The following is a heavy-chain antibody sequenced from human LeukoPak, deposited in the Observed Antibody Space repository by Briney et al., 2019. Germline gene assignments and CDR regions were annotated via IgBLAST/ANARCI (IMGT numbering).Heavy chain of an antibody. D-gene: IGHD3-10*01. J-gene: IGHJ3*02. V-gene: IGHV3-30*02. CDR2: IGYCGNYK. CDR1: GFTLSAVD. CDR3: VREGFYGSLRAYDDAFEI. Sequence: GESLTLSCVLSGFTLSAVDMHWVRQAPGKGMGLVAFIGYCGNYKYYGDSEKGRFTIFRDNSKNMLYLQMTSLLPDDTALYYCVREGFYGSLRAYDDAFEIWGQGTMVTVSS.